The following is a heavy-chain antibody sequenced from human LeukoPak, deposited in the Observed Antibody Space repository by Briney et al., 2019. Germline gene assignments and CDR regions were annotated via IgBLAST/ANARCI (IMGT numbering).Heavy chain of an antibody. J-gene: IGHJ4*02. CDR2: IYTSHAT. V-gene: IGHV4-4*07. CDR3: ARAAIGTGDFDS. D-gene: IGHD2-8*02. CDR1: DVSISSYY. Sequence: SETLSLTCTVSDVSISSYYWSWIRQPAGKGLEWIGRIYTSHATNYNPSLESRLTMSVDTSKNQFSLRLSSVTAADTAMYYCARAAIGTGDFDSWGQGTLVTVSS.